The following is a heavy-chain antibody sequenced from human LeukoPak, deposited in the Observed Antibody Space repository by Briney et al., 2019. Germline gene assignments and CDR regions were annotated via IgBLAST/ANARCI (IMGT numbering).Heavy chain of an antibody. CDR3: ARDKWEHYYFDY. D-gene: IGHD1-26*01. CDR2: INSDGSST. J-gene: IGHJ4*02. Sequence: GSLRLSCAASGLTFSSYWMHWVRQAPGKGLVWVSRINSDGSSTSYADSVKGRFTISRDNAKNTLYLQMNSLRAEDTAVYYCARDKWEHYYFDYWGQGTLVTVSS. CDR1: GLTFSSYW. V-gene: IGHV3-74*01.